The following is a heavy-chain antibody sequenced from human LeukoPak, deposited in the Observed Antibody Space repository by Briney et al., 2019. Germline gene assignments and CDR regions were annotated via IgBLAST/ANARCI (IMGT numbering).Heavy chain of an antibody. CDR3: GRWGYFDSGNYFVVGY. CDR2: IHNNGDT. Sequence: SETLSLTCTVSDDSIRNYYWNWIRQAPGKALEWIGHIHNNGDTAYNFSLKSRVTISMDTSKNQFSLKLSSVTAADTAVYYCGRWGYFDSGNYFVVGYWGQGTVVTVSS. J-gene: IGHJ4*02. D-gene: IGHD3-22*01. CDR1: DDSIRNYY. V-gene: IGHV4-59*01.